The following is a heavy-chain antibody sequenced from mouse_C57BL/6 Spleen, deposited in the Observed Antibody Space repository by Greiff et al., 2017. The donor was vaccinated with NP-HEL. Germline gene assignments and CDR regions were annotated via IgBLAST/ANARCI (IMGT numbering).Heavy chain of an antibody. J-gene: IGHJ1*03. CDR2: INPSNGGT. D-gene: IGHD2-4*01. Sequence: QVQLQQPGTELVKPGASVKLSCKASGYTFTSYWMHWVKQRPGQGLEWIGNINPSNGGTNYNEKFKSKATLTVDKSSSTAYMQRSSLTSEDSAVYYCARWNYEYEEYFDVWGTGTTVTVAS. CDR3: ARWNYEYEEYFDV. CDR1: GYTFTSYW. V-gene: IGHV1-53*01.